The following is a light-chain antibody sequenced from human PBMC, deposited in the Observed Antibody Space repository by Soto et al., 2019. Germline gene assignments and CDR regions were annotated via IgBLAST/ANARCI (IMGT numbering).Light chain of an antibody. Sequence: QPVLTQPPSASGTPGQRVTISCSGSSSNIGSNTVNWYQQLPGTAPKLLIYSNNQRPSGVPDRFSGSKSGTSASLAISGLQSEAEADYYCAAWDDSLNGPVFGGGTKLTVL. V-gene: IGLV1-44*01. CDR3: AAWDDSLNGPV. J-gene: IGLJ2*01. CDR1: SSNIGSNT. CDR2: SNN.